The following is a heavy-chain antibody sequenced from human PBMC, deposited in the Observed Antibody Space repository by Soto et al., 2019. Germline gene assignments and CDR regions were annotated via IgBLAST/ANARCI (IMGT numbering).Heavy chain of an antibody. Sequence: QVQLVQSGAEEKKPGASVKVSCKASGYTFTNYAMHWVRQAPGQRLEWMGWINAGNGNTKYSQKFQGRVTITRDTSASTASMELSRLRFEDTAMYDCARGYDFWGGMDVWGQGTTVTVSS. CDR3: ARGYDFWGGMDV. V-gene: IGHV1-3*05. CDR2: INAGNGNT. J-gene: IGHJ6*02. D-gene: IGHD3-3*01. CDR1: GYTFTNYA.